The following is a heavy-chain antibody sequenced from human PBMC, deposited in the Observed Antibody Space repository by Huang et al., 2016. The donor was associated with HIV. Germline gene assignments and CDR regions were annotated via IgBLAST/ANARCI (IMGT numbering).Heavy chain of an antibody. CDR1: GFTFSSYG. J-gene: IGHJ4*02. CDR2: ISYDGKTK. V-gene: IGHV3-30*18. CDR3: AKGGSAAAVLDF. Sequence: QVQLVESGGGVVQPGRSLRLSCAASGFTFSSYGRHWVRQAPGKGLEWVAVISYDGKTKYYADSVKGRFSISRDNSKTTVYLQLNSLRVEDTAVYYCAKGGSAAAVLDFWGQGTLVTVSS. D-gene: IGHD6-13*01.